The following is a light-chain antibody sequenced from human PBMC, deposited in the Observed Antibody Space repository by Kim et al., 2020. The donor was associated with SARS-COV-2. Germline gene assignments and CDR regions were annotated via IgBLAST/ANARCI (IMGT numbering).Light chain of an antibody. Sequence: DIQMTQSPSSLSASVGDRVTITCRASQSIKNYLNWYQQKPGKAPKLLIYGASNLQSGVPSRFSGGGSGTEFTLTISSLQPEDSATYYCQQTYSTFGQGTKLE. CDR2: GAS. J-gene: IGKJ2*01. CDR1: QSIKNY. V-gene: IGKV1-39*01. CDR3: QQTYST.